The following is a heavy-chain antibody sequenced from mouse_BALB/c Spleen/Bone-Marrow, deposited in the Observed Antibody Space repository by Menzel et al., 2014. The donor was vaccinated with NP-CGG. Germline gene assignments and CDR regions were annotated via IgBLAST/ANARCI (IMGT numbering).Heavy chain of an antibody. J-gene: IGHJ4*01. V-gene: IGHV5-17*02. CDR2: ISNGSSTV. D-gene: IGHD2-4*01. CDR3: ARKGAMITHYYAMDY. Sequence: EVKLVESGGGLVQPGGSRKLSCAASGFTFSSFGMHWVRQAPEKGLEWVAYISNGSSTVYYADTVKGRLTISRDNPKNTLFLQMPSLRSEDTAMYYCARKGAMITHYYAMDYWGQGTSVTVSS. CDR1: GFTFSSFG.